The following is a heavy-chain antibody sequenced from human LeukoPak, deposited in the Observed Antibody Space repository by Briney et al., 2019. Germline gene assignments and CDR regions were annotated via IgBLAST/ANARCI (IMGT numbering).Heavy chain of an antibody. CDR1: GGSISSYY. J-gene: IGHJ5*02. CDR2: IYYSRST. Sequence: PSETLSLTCTVSGGSISSYYWSWIRQPPGKGLEWIGYIYYSRSTNYNPSLKSRVTISLDTSKNQFSLRLSSVTAADTAVYYCARDRRQATGDWFDPWGQGTLVTVSS. V-gene: IGHV4-59*12. CDR3: ARDRRQATGDWFDP. D-gene: IGHD5-12*01.